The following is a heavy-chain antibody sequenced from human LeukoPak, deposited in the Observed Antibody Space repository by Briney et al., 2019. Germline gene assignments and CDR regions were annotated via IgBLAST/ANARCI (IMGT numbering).Heavy chain of an antibody. J-gene: IGHJ6*03. V-gene: IGHV3-74*01. D-gene: IGHD6-19*01. Sequence: GGSLRLSCAASGFTFSSYWMHWVRQVPGKGLVWVSRINRDGSSTSYADSVKGRFTISRDNAKNTLYLQMNSLRAEDTAVYYCAADIAVAGETYYYYMDVWGKGTTVTISS. CDR2: INRDGSST. CDR1: GFTFSSYW. CDR3: AADIAVAGETYYYYMDV.